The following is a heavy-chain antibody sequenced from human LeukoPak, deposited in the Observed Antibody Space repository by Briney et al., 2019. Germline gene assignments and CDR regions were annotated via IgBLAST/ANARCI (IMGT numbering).Heavy chain of an antibody. D-gene: IGHD6-13*01. CDR1: GFTFSSYW. Sequence: PGGSLRLSCAVSGFTFSSYWMTWVRQAPGKGLEWVANIKEDGSEKYYVDSVKGRFTISRDNSKNTLYLQMNSLRAEDTAVYYCARDSGGYSRIYYYYGMDVWGQGTTVTVSS. CDR2: IKEDGSEK. CDR3: ARDSGGYSRIYYYYGMDV. V-gene: IGHV3-7*01. J-gene: IGHJ6*02.